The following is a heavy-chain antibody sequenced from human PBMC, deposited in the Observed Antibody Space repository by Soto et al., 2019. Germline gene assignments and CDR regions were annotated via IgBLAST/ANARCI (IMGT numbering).Heavy chain of an antibody. CDR3: AAPYGMDV. J-gene: IGHJ6*02. CDR1: GFSFTFSA. V-gene: IGHV1-58*01. Sequence: ASVKVSCKASGFSFTFSAVQWVRQARGQRLEWIGWIVVGSGSTKYAQKFHERVTITRDMSTSTAYMELSSLRSEDTAVYYCAAPYGMDVWGQGTTVTVSS. CDR2: IVVGSGST.